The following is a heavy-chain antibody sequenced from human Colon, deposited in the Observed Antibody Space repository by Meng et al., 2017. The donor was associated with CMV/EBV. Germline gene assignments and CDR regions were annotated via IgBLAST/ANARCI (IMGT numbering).Heavy chain of an antibody. J-gene: IGHJ6*02. CDR3: ARPLYYGMDV. CDR2: ITKSRSPT. Sequence: GESLKISCVASGFTFSTYSMNWVRQAPGKGLEWVSYITKSRSPTNYADSVKGRFTISRDNAKNSLYLQMNSLRSEDTAVYYCARPLYYGMDVWGQGTTVTVSS. CDR1: GFTFSTYS. V-gene: IGHV3-48*04.